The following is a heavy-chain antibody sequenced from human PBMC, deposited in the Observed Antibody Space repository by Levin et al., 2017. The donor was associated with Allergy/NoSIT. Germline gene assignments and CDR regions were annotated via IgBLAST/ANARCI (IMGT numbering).Heavy chain of an antibody. CDR1: GGSFSGYY. Sequence: SETLSLTCAVYGGSFSGYYWSWIRQPPGKGLEWIGEINHSGSTNYNPSLKSRVTISVDTSKNQFSLKLSSVTAADTAVYYCARGPGDIAAARMNWFDPWGQGTLVTVSS. CDR3: ARGPGDIAAARMNWFDP. CDR2: INHSGST. D-gene: IGHD6-13*01. V-gene: IGHV4-34*01. J-gene: IGHJ5*02.